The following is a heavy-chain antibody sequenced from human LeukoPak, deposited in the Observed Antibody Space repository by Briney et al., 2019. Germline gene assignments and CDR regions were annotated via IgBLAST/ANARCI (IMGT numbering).Heavy chain of an antibody. CDR3: ARGTGTCDY. V-gene: IGHV3-48*03. CDR2: IRSSGRTI. J-gene: IGHJ4*02. CDR1: GFTFSSYE. Sequence: GRSLRLSCAASGFTFSSYEMNWVSQAPGNGMEWVSSIRSSGRTINYADSVKGRFTISRAKAKNSLNLQMDRLRAEQTAVSYCARGTGTCDYWGQGTLVTVSS. D-gene: IGHD1-14*01.